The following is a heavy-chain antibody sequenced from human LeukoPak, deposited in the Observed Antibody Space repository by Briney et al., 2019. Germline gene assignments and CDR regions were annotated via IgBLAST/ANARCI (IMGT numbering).Heavy chain of an antibody. CDR1: GFTFSTHS. D-gene: IGHD3-10*01. CDR3: AARTYYYGSGAMDV. J-gene: IGHJ6*04. CDR2: INAASNVI. Sequence: SGGSLRLSCAASGFTFSTHSMNWVRQAPGKGLEWVSAINAASNVIYYADSVKGRFTISRDNAKNSLYLQMNSLRAEDTAVYYCAARTYYYGSGAMDVWGKGTTVTVSS. V-gene: IGHV3-21*01.